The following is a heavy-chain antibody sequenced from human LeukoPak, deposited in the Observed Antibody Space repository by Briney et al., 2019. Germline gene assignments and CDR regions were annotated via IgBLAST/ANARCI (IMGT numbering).Heavy chain of an antibody. J-gene: IGHJ4*02. Sequence: GESLKISCKGSGYSFTSYWIAWVRQMPGKGLEWMGIMYAGDSNTRYSPSFQGQVTISADKSISTAYLQWSSLKASDTAMYYCAPTLNGNRFWSSWGQGTLVTVSS. D-gene: IGHD1-14*01. CDR3: APTLNGNRFWSS. CDR2: MYAGDSNT. CDR1: GYSFTSYW. V-gene: IGHV5-51*01.